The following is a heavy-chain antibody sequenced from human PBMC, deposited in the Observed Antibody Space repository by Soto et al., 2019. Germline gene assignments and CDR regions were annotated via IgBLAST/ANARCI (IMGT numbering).Heavy chain of an antibody. CDR3: ATDRFSRYCSGGSCYGGMGV. J-gene: IGHJ6*02. V-gene: IGHV1-24*01. Sequence: APVKVSRKVSGYTLTELSMDWVRQAPGKGIEWMGGFDPEDGETIYAQKFQGRVTRTEDTSTDTAYMELSSLRSEDTAVYYCATDRFSRYCSGGSCYGGMGVWGQGTTVTVSS. CDR2: FDPEDGET. D-gene: IGHD2-15*01. CDR1: GYTLTELS.